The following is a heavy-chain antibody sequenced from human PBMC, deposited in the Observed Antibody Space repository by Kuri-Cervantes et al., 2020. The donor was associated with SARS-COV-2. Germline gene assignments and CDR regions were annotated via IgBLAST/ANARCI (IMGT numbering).Heavy chain of an antibody. CDR2: ISSSSSYT. CDR3: AKARSPSLWFGELLLSADY. Sequence: GESLKISCAASGFTFSSYSMNWVRQAPGKGLEWVSSISSSSSYTYYADSVKGRFTISRDNSKSTLYLQMNSLRAEDTAVYYCAKARSPSLWFGELLLSADYWGQGTLVTVSS. CDR1: GFTFSSYS. J-gene: IGHJ4*02. V-gene: IGHV3-21*04. D-gene: IGHD3-10*01.